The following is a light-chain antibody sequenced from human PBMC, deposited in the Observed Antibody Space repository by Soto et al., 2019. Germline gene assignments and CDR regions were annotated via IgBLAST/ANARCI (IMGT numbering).Light chain of an antibody. CDR3: QQYYSYPRT. V-gene: IGKV1-8*01. CDR2: AAS. J-gene: IGKJ1*01. CDR1: QGISSY. Sequence: AIRMTQSPSSFSASTGDRVTITCRASQGISSYLAWYQQKPGKAPKLLIYAASTLQSGVPSRFSGSGSGTDFTLTISCLQFEDFATYYCQQYYSYPRTFGPGPKVDIK.